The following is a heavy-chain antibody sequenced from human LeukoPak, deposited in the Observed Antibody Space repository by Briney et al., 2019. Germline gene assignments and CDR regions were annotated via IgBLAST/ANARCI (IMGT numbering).Heavy chain of an antibody. J-gene: IGHJ6*02. CDR1: GDSVSSISVA. CDR3: SLARAEYHYGMDV. Sequence: SQTLSLTCAISGDSVSSISVASNWIRQSPSRGLEWLGRTYYRSKWYYEYAVSVKSRINISPDTSKNQFSLQLTSVTAEDTAVYYCSLARAEYHYGMDVWGQGTTVTVSS. V-gene: IGHV6-1*01. CDR2: TYYRSKWYY.